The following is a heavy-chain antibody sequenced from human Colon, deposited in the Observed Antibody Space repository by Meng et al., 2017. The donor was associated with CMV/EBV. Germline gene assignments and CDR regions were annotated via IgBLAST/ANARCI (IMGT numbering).Heavy chain of an antibody. CDR2: ISSSGDKR. Sequence: GGSLRLSCAASGFTFSSYEMNWVRQAPGKGLEWVSYISSSGDKRDYADSVKGRFTISRDNFRNTVILQMSSMKVEDTAVYYCARGQFLHYFDDWGRGTLVTVSS. CDR1: GFTFSSYE. D-gene: IGHD2/OR15-2a*01. V-gene: IGHV3-48*03. CDR3: ARGQFLHYFDD. J-gene: IGHJ4*02.